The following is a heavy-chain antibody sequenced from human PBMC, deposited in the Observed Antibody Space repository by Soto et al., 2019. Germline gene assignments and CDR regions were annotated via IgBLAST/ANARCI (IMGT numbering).Heavy chain of an antibody. D-gene: IGHD1-1*01. V-gene: IGHV3-30*18. CDR1: GFTFRSYG. Sequence: AGGSLRLSCAASGFTFRSYGMHWVRQAPGKGLEWVALMSFDVSNKYYADSVRGRFTISSDNSKSTLYLQMDILRPEDTAVYYCAKEFGWELQLSHPYYNSGMDVWGQGTTVTVSS. CDR3: AKEFGWELQLSHPYYNSGMDV. CDR2: MSFDVSNK. J-gene: IGHJ6*02.